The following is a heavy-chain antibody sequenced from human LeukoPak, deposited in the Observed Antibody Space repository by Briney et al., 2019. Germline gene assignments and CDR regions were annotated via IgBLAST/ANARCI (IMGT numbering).Heavy chain of an antibody. V-gene: IGHV3-33*01. D-gene: IGHD3-9*01. CDR2: IWYDGSNK. Sequence: SGRSLRLSCAASGFTFSSYGMHWVRQAPGKGLEWVAVIWYDGSNKYYADSVKGRFTISRDNSKNTLYLQMNSLRAEDTAVYYCARGNVVLRYFDWLFHYWGQGTLVTVSS. CDR3: ARGNVVLRYFDWLFHY. CDR1: GFTFSSYG. J-gene: IGHJ4*02.